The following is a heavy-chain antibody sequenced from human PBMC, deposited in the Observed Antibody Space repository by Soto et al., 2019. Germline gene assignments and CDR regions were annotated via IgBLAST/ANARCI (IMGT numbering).Heavy chain of an antibody. V-gene: IGHV3-23*01. CDR1: GFSSSEYG. CDR2: FSGGRGGT. CDR3: VKCSGFGDS. Sequence: EVQLLESGGGSVQPGGSLKLSCAVSGFSSSEYGVTWVRQPPGKGLYWFSGFSGGRGGTFYADSVRGRFTISRDDSRKMEYLQMDSLGVEDTAVYYCVKCSGFGDSWGKGTLVTVSS. D-gene: IGHD6-25*01. J-gene: IGHJ4*02.